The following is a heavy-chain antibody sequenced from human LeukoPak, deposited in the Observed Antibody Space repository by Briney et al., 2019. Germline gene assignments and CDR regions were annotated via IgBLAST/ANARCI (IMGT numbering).Heavy chain of an antibody. CDR1: GGSISSYY. Sequence: ASETLSLTCTVSGGSISSYYWSWIRQPPGKGLEWIGYIYYSGSTNYNPSLKSRVTISVDTSKNQFSLKLSSVTAADTAVYYCARVSIAAAGTSAFDIWGQGTMVTVSS. CDR3: ARVSIAAAGTSAFDI. J-gene: IGHJ3*02. CDR2: IYYSGST. V-gene: IGHV4-59*12. D-gene: IGHD6-13*01.